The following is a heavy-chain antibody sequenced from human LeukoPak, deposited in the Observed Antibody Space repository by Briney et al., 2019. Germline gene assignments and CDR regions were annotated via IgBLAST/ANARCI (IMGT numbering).Heavy chain of an antibody. D-gene: IGHD3-10*01. CDR1: GLTFSNPW. V-gene: IGHV3-74*01. Sequence: GGSLRLSCEASGLTFSNPWMHWVRQAPGKGLVWVSRISNEGTTISYADSVKGRFTISRDNAKNTLYLQMNSLRAEDTAVYYCARVSGLGMNEYYQHWGQGTLVTVAS. CDR2: ISNEGTTI. J-gene: IGHJ1*01. CDR3: ARVSGLGMNEYYQH.